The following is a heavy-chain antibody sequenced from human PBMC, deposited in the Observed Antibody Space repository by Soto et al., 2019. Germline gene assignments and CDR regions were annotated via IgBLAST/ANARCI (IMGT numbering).Heavy chain of an antibody. J-gene: IGHJ6*02. D-gene: IGHD5-18*01. CDR2: IYPGDSDT. CDR3: ARTGTAMARGLYGMDV. CDR1: GYSFTSYW. V-gene: IGHV5-51*01. Sequence: PGESLKISCQGSGYSFTSYWIGWVRQMPGKGLEWMGIIYPGDSDTRYSPSFQGQVTISADKSISTAYLQWSSLKASDTAMYYCARTGTAMARGLYGMDVWGQGTTVTVSS.